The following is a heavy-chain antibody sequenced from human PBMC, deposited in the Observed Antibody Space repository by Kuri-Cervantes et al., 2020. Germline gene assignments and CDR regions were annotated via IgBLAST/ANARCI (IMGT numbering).Heavy chain of an antibody. J-gene: IGHJ6*02. D-gene: IGHD5-12*01. CDR1: GGSISSGGYY. CDR2: IYYSGST. CDR3: AGDRTGNIYSGYDSAYYGMDV. Sequence: LRLSCTVSGGSISSGGYYWSWIRQHPGKGLEWIGYIYYSGSTYYNPSLKSRVTISVDTSKNQFSLKLSSVTAADTAVYYCAGDRTGNIYSGYDSAYYGMDVWGQGTTVTVSS. V-gene: IGHV4-31*03.